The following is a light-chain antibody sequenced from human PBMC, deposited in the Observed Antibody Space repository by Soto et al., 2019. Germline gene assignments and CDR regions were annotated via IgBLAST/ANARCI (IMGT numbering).Light chain of an antibody. CDR2: EVI. Sequence: QSVLTQPPSASGSPGQSVTISCTGTSSDVGGYNYVSWYQQHPGKAPKLMIYEVIKRPSGVPDRFSGSKSGNTASLTVSGLQAEDEADYYCSSYAGSYKVVFGGGTQLTVL. J-gene: IGLJ2*01. V-gene: IGLV2-8*01. CDR1: SSDVGGYNY. CDR3: SSYAGSYKVV.